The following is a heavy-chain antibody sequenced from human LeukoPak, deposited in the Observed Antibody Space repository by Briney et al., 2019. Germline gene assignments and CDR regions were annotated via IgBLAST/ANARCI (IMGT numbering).Heavy chain of an antibody. Sequence: RGSLRLSCAASGFTFSSYAMSWVRQAPGKGLEWVSAISGSGGSTYYADSLKGRFTISRDNSKNTLYLQMNSLRAEDTAVYYCAKDEGSSGCKNWGQGTLVTVSS. CDR1: GFTFSSYA. CDR2: ISGSGGST. J-gene: IGHJ4*02. D-gene: IGHD3-22*01. CDR3: AKDEGSSGCKN. V-gene: IGHV3-23*01.